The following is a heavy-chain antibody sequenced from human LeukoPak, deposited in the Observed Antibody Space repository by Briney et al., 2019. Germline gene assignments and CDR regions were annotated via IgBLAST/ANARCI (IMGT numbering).Heavy chain of an antibody. D-gene: IGHD3-22*01. CDR3: ARVKGYYYDRSGNFDY. Sequence: SETLSLTCTVSGGSISSYYWSWIRQPPGKGLEWIGYIYYSGSTNYNPSLKSRVTISVDTSKNQFSLKLSSVTAADTAVYYCARVKGYYYDRSGNFDYWGQGTLVTVSS. CDR1: GGSISSYY. J-gene: IGHJ4*02. V-gene: IGHV4-59*01. CDR2: IYYSGST.